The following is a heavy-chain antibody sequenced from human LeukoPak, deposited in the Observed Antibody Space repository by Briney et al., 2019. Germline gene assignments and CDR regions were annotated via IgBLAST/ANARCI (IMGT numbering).Heavy chain of an antibody. V-gene: IGHV4-59*01. CDR1: GGSISTYY. CDR3: ARYASGYESFDY. CDR2: VYYSGST. Sequence: SETLSLTCTVSGGSISTYYRSWIRQPPGKGLEWIEHVYYSGSTNYNPSLKGRVAISVDTSKNQFSLKLSSVTAADTAVYYCARYASGYESFDYWGQGTLVTVSS. J-gene: IGHJ4*02. D-gene: IGHD5-12*01.